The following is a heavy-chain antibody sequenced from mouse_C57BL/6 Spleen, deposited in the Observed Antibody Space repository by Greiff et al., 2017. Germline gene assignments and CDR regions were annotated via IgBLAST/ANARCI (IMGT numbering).Heavy chain of an antibody. CDR2: IDPSDSET. V-gene: IGHV1-52*01. CDR3: AREDYYYGSSYYYAMDY. Sequence: QVQLQQPGAELVRPGSSVKLSCKASGYTFTSYWLHWVKQRPIQGLEWIGNIDPSDSETHYNQKFKDKATLTVDKSSSTAYMQLSSLTSEDSAVXYCAREDYYYGSSYYYAMDYWGQGTSVTVSS. J-gene: IGHJ4*01. CDR1: GYTFTSYW. D-gene: IGHD1-1*01.